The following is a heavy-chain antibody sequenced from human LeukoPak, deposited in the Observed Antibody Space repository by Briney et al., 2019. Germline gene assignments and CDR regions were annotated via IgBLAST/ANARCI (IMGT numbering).Heavy chain of an antibody. CDR3: AFMITGTSFDY. Sequence: GGSLRLSCAASGFTFSSYGMHWVRQAPGKGLEWVAVISDDGSNKYYADSVKGRFTISRDNSKNTLYLQMNSLRAEDTAVYYCAFMITGTSFDYWGQGTLVTVSS. CDR1: GFTFSSYG. CDR2: ISDDGSNK. D-gene: IGHD1-7*01. V-gene: IGHV3-30*03. J-gene: IGHJ4*02.